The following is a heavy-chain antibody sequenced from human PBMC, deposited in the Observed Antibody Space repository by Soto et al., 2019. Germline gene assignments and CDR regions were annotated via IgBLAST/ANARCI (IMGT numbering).Heavy chain of an antibody. D-gene: IGHD2-2*01. J-gene: IGHJ4*02. V-gene: IGHV4-34*01. CDR3: ARGIGYCSSINCYSSRRLRFDS. CDR2: VNHSGTT. Sequence: PSETLSLTCAVYGGSFSGYYWTWIRQSPEKGLEWIGEVNHSGTTYYNPSLTTRVTISVHTPKNQFSLKMSSVTAADTAVYYCARGIGYCSSINCYSSRRLRFDSWGQGTLVTVSS. CDR1: GGSFSGYY.